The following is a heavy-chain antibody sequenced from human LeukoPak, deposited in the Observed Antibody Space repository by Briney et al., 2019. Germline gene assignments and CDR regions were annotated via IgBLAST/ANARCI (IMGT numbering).Heavy chain of an antibody. Sequence: GASVKVSCKASGYTFTSYGISWVRQAPGQGLEWMGWISAYNGNTNYAQKLQGRVTMTTDTSTSTAYMELRSLRSDDTAVYYCVRSDPGYDSSGPDYWGQGTLVTVSS. CDR1: GYTFTSYG. CDR2: ISAYNGNT. D-gene: IGHD3-22*01. V-gene: IGHV1-18*01. J-gene: IGHJ4*02. CDR3: VRSDPGYDSSGPDY.